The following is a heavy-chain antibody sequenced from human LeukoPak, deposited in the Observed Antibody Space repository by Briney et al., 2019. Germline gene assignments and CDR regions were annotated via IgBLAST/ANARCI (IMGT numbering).Heavy chain of an antibody. D-gene: IGHD3-10*01. J-gene: IGHJ6*02. CDR1: GGTFSSYA. CDR3: ARDRDPSGRDYYYGMDV. CDR2: IIPIFGTA. V-gene: IGHV1-69*13. Sequence: EASVKVSCKASGGTFSSYAISWVRQAPGQGLEWMGGIIPIFGTANYAQKFQGRVTITADESTSTAYMELSSLRSEDTAVYYCARDRDPSGRDYYYGMDVWGQGTTVTVSS.